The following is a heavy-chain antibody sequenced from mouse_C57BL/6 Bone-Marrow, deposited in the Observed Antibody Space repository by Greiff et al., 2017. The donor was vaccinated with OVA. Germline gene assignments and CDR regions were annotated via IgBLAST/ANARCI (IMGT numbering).Heavy chain of an antibody. CDR1: GYTFTSYW. D-gene: IGHD2-4*01. V-gene: IGHV1-50*01. J-gene: IGHJ4*01. CDR2: IDPSDSYT. Sequence: VQLQQSGAELVKPGASVKLSCKASGYTFTSYWMQWVKQRPGQGLEWIGEIDPSDSYTNYNQKFKGKATLTVDTSSSTAYMQLSSLTSEDSAVYYCARRDYDYDDAMDYWGQGTSVTVSS. CDR3: ARRDYDYDDAMDY.